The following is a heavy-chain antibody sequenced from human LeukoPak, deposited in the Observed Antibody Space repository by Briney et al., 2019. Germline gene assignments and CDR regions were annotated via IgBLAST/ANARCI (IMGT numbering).Heavy chain of an antibody. D-gene: IGHD2-15*01. J-gene: IGHJ5*02. CDR2: ISTTSSYI. V-gene: IGHV3-21*01. CDR3: ARTPRPSGPFDP. CDR1: GFTFSSYN. Sequence: GGSLRLSCAASGFTFSSYNMNWVRQAPGKGLDWVSSISTTSSYISYTDSVKGRFTISRDNAKNSLYLQMNSLRVEDTAVYYCARTPRPSGPFDPWGQGTLVTVSS.